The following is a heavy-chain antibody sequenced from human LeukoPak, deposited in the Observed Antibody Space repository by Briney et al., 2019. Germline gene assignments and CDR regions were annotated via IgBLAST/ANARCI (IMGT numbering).Heavy chain of an antibody. J-gene: IGHJ3*02. CDR2: IIPIFGTA. CDR3: ASKYSNYGYRAFDI. V-gene: IGHV1-69*05. D-gene: IGHD4-11*01. Sequence: SVKVSCKASGGTFSSYAISWVRQAPGQGLEWMGGIIPIFGTANYAQKFQGRVTITTDESTSTAYMELSSLRSEDTAVYYCASKYSNYGYRAFDIWGQGTMVTVSS. CDR1: GGTFSSYA.